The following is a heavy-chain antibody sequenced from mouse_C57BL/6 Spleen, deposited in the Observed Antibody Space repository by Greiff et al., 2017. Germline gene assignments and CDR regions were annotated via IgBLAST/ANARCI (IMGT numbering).Heavy chain of an antibody. Sequence: QVQLQQSGPELARPGASVKMSCKASGYSFTSYTMHWVKQRPGKGLEWIGYINPSRGYTKYNQKFKDKATLTTDKSSSTAYMQLSSLTSEDSAVYDCAREGYYGSSDYWGQGTTLTVSS. CDR1: GYSFTSYT. D-gene: IGHD1-1*01. CDR2: INPSRGYT. CDR3: AREGYYGSSDY. V-gene: IGHV1-4*01. J-gene: IGHJ2*01.